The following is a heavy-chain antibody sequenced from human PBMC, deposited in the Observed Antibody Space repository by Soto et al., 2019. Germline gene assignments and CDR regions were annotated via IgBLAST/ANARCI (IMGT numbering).Heavy chain of an antibody. CDR1: GFTFSSYG. CDR3: ARDSRMELEFDP. D-gene: IGHD1-1*01. Sequence: QVQLVESGGGVVQPGRSLRLSCAASGFTFSSYGMHWVRQAPGKGLEWVAVIWYDGSNKYYADSVKGRFTISRDNSKNTLYLQMNSLRAEDTAVYYCARDSRMELEFDPWGQGTLVTVSS. V-gene: IGHV3-33*01. J-gene: IGHJ5*02. CDR2: IWYDGSNK.